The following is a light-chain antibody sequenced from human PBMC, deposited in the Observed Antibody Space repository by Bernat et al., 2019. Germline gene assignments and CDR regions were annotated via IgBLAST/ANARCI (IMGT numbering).Light chain of an antibody. CDR2: DDN. CDR3: QVWDSDDEVV. CDR1: NIRAKS. V-gene: IGLV3-21*03. J-gene: IGLJ2*01. Sequence: YVVTQPPSVSVAPGKTARITCGGHNIRAKSVHWYQQKPGQAPVLVVYDDNDRPSGIPERLSGSNSGSTATLTIGRVEAGDEADYYCQVWDSDDEVVFGGGTKLTVL.